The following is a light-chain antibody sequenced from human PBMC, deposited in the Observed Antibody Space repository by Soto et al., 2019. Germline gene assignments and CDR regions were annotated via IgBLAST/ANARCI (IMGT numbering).Light chain of an antibody. CDR3: QQYNNWPPWT. Sequence: EIVLTQSPGTLSLSPGEGATLSCRASQSVSSSYLVWYQQKPGQAPRLLIYDAYNRATGIPARFSGSGSGTDFTLTISSLEPEDFAVYYCQQYNNWPPWTFGQWTKVDIK. V-gene: IGKV3-11*01. CDR1: QSVSSSY. J-gene: IGKJ1*01. CDR2: DAY.